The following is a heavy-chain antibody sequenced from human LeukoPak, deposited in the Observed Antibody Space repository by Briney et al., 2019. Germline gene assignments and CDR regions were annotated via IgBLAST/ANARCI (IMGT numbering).Heavy chain of an antibody. Sequence: GASVRVSYKASGYTFTNYGISWVRQAPGQGLEWMVWIRAYNGNTNYAQKFQGRVTMTTDTSTSTAYMEVRSLRSDDTAMYYCARQSFGSGSRDDALDIWGQGTMVTVSS. CDR1: GYTFTNYG. CDR2: IRAYNGNT. J-gene: IGHJ3*02. V-gene: IGHV1-18*01. D-gene: IGHD3-10*01. CDR3: ARQSFGSGSRDDALDI.